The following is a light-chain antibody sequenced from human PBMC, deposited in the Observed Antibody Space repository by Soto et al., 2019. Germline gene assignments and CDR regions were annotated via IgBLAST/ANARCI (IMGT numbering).Light chain of an antibody. CDR1: QSVSSSY. J-gene: IGKJ1*01. CDR3: QQYGSSPRT. CDR2: GAS. V-gene: IGKV3-20*01. Sequence: EIVLTQSPGTLSLSPGERATLSCRASQSVSSSYLAWYQQKPGQAPRLLIYGASSRATGIPDRFSGSGSGTFFTLTIFRLEPEDFAVYYCQQYGSSPRTFGQGTKVDIK.